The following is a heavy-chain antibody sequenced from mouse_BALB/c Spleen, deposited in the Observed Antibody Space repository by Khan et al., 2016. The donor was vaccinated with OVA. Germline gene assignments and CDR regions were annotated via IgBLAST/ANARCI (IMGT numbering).Heavy chain of an antibody. CDR1: GDSITSGY. V-gene: IGHV3-8*02. D-gene: IGHD2-14*01. CDR2: IIYTGSI. CDR3: ARSTDRYAFAY. J-gene: IGHJ3*01. Sequence: EVQLQESGPSLVKPSQTLSLTCSVTGDSITSGYWNWIRKFPGNKFEFMGYIIYTGSIYYNPSLKSRISITRHTSKNQCYLQLNSVTTEDTATYYCARSTDRYAFAYWGQGTLVTVSA.